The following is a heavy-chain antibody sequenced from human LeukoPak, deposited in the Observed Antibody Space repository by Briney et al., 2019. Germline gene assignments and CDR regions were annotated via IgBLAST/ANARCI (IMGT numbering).Heavy chain of an antibody. J-gene: IGHJ4*02. CDR3: ARDLRGGNFDY. CDR1: GFTVSSNY. V-gene: IGHV3-53*04. CDR2: IYSGDSP. D-gene: IGHD2-15*01. Sequence: GGSLGLSCAASGFTVSSNYMSWVRQAPGKGLEWVSVIYSGDSPYYADSVKGRFTISRHNSKNTLYLQMNSLRAEDTAVYYCARDLRGGNFDYWGQGTLVTVSS.